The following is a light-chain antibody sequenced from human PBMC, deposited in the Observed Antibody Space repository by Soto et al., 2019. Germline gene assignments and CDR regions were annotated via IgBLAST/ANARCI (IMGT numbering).Light chain of an antibody. CDR1: SSDVGGYNY. CDR2: EVS. Sequence: QSVLTQPASVSGSPGQSITISCTGTSSDVGGYNYVSWYQQHPGKGPKLMIYEVSNRPSGVSNRFSGSKSGNTATLTISGLQAEDEADYYCSSYTSTTTRVFGTGTKVTGL. V-gene: IGLV2-14*03. J-gene: IGLJ1*01. CDR3: SSYTSTTTRV.